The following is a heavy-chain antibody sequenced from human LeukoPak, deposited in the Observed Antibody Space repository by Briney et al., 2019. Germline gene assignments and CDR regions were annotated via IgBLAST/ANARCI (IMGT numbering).Heavy chain of an antibody. CDR1: GFTFSSYC. J-gene: IGHJ4*02. Sequence: PGGSLRLSCAASGFTFSSYCMSWVRQAPGKGLGWVANINQDGSEKYYVDSVKGRFTISRDNAKNSLYLQMNSLRAEDTAVYYCARDVMGCSSTSCFFDSWGQGTLVTVSS. V-gene: IGHV3-7*01. CDR2: INQDGSEK. D-gene: IGHD2-2*01. CDR3: ARDVMGCSSTSCFFDS.